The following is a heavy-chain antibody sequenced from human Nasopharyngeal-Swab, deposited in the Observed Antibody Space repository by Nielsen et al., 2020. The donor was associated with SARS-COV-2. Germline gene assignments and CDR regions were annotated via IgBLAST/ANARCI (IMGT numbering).Heavy chain of an antibody. D-gene: IGHD6-6*01. CDR1: GGSFSGYY. Sequence: SETLSLTCAVYGGSFSGYYWSWIRQPPGKGLEWIGEINHSGSTNYNPSLKSRVTISVDTSKNQSSLKLSSVTAADTAVYYCARGGIAARPDYFDYWGQGTLVTVSS. J-gene: IGHJ4*02. CDR3: ARGGIAARPDYFDY. CDR2: INHSGST. V-gene: IGHV4-34*01.